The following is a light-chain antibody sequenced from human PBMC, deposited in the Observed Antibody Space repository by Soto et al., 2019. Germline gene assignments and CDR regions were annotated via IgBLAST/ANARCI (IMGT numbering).Light chain of an antibody. CDR3: QQYNNWPHT. V-gene: IGKV3-15*01. CDR1: QSVSSN. J-gene: IGKJ2*01. Sequence: EIVMTQSPATLSVSPGERATLSCRASQSVSSNLAWYQQKPAQAPRLLIYGASTRATGIPARFSGSGSGTEFTLNISSLQSEDFAVYYCQQYNNWPHTFGQGTKLEIK. CDR2: GAS.